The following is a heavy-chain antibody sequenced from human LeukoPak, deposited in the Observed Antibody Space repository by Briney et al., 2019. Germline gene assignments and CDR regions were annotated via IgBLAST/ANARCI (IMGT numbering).Heavy chain of an antibody. CDR2: ISYDGSNK. D-gene: IGHD2-8*01. CDR1: GFTFRSYA. Sequence: PGGSLRLSCAASGFTFRSYAMHWVRQAPGKGLEWVAVISYDGSNKYYIDSVKGRFTISRDNSKNTLYLQMNSLRAEDTAVYYCAKDPDCTSGVCYTFFDYWGQGTLVTVSS. CDR3: AKDPDCTSGVCYTFFDY. J-gene: IGHJ4*02. V-gene: IGHV3-30*04.